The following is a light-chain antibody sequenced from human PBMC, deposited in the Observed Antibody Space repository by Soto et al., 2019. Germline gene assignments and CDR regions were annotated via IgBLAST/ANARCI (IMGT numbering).Light chain of an antibody. J-gene: IGKJ1*01. V-gene: IGKV3-15*01. CDR2: GAS. CDR1: QSVSSN. CDR3: QQYSNWPGT. Sequence: EIVMTQSPGTLSVSPGERATLSCRASQSVSSNLAWYQQKPGQAPSLLIYGASTRATGIPARFSGTGSGTEFTLTISSLQSEDFAFYYCQQYSNWPGTF.